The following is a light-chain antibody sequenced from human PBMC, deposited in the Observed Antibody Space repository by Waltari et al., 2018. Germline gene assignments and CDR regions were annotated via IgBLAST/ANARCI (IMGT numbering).Light chain of an antibody. CDR1: ESVSRA. CDR3: QHYLRLPVT. CDR2: GAS. V-gene: IGKV3-20*01. Sequence: EIALTQSPGTLSLSVGERATVSCRASESVSRALAWYQQKPGQGPRLLIYGASTRATGIPDRFSGSGSGTDFSLTISRLEPDDFAVYYCQHYLRLPVTFGQGTTVEI. J-gene: IGKJ1*01.